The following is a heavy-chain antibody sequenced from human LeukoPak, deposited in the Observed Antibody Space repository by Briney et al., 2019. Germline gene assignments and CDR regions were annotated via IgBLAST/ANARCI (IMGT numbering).Heavy chain of an antibody. CDR1: GFTFSSYA. CDR2: ISGSGGST. Sequence: GESLKISCAASGFTFSSYAMSWVRQAPGKGLEWVSAISGSGGSTYYADSVKGRFTISRDNSKNTLYLQMNSLRAEDTAVYYCAKDRGWLQLGWGQGTLVTVSS. D-gene: IGHD5-24*01. J-gene: IGHJ4*02. V-gene: IGHV3-23*01. CDR3: AKDRGWLQLG.